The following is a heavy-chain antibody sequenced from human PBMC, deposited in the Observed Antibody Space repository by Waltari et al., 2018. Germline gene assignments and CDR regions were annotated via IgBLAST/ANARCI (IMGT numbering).Heavy chain of an antibody. Sequence: QVQLQESGPGLVKPSQTLSLTCTVSGGSISRGGYYWSWFRQPPGKGLEWIGYSYYSGSTYYNPSLQSRVTISVDTSKNQFSLKLSSVTAADTAVYYCARFGDDFWFDPWGQGTLVTVSS. CDR2: SYYSGST. V-gene: IGHV4-31*03. D-gene: IGHD3-3*01. CDR3: ARFGDDFWFDP. J-gene: IGHJ5*02. CDR1: GGSISRGGYY.